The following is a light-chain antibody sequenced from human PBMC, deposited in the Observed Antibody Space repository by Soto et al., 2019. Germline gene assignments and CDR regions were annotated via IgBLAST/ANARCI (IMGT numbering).Light chain of an antibody. J-gene: IGKJ1*01. V-gene: IGKV3-20*01. CDR1: QNIGNK. Sequence: VVMTQSPATLSVSPGERATLSCRASQNIGNKVGWYQQKPGQAPRLLIYGASTRATGIPDRFSGSGSGTDFTLTISRVEPEDFALYYCQQYGTSLWTFGQGTKVDI. CDR2: GAS. CDR3: QQYGTSLWT.